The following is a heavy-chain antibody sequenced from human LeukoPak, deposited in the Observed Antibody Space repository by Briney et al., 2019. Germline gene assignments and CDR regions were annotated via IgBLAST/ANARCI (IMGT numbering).Heavy chain of an antibody. CDR3: ARDIPGDY. J-gene: IGHJ4*02. D-gene: IGHD1-1*01. Sequence: GGSLRLSRADSGFSLNHYAMQWVRQAPGNGLEWAAVISYDGSNKYYADSVKGRFSISRDNSKKSLYLQMNSLRAADTYVYYCARDIPGDYWGQGTLVTVSS. V-gene: IGHV3-30-3*01. CDR2: ISYDGSNK. CDR1: GFSLNHYA.